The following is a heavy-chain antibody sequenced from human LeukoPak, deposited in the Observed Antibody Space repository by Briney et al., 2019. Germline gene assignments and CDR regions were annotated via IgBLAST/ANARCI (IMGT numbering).Heavy chain of an antibody. CDR3: ARLYYYDSSGYYASARYFDY. Sequence: GESLKISCKASGYSFTSYWIVWVRQMPGKGLEWMGSIYPGDSDTRYSPSFQGQVTISADKSISTAYLQWSSLKASDTAMYYCARLYYYDSSGYYASARYFDYWGQGTLVTVSS. CDR2: IYPGDSDT. D-gene: IGHD3-22*01. J-gene: IGHJ4*02. CDR1: GYSFTSYW. V-gene: IGHV5-51*01.